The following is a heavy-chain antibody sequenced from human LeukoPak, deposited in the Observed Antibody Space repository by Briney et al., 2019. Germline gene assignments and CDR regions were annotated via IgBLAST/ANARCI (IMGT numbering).Heavy chain of an antibody. V-gene: IGHV4-59*12. CDR1: GGSISSYY. CDR2: IYYSGST. D-gene: IGHD2-2*01. Sequence: PSETLSLTCTVSGGSISSYYWSWIRQPPGKGLEWIGYIYYSGSTNYNPSLKSRVTISVDTSKNQFSLKLSSVTAADTAVYYCARDASSELGAFDIWGQGTMVTVSS. CDR3: ARDASSELGAFDI. J-gene: IGHJ3*02.